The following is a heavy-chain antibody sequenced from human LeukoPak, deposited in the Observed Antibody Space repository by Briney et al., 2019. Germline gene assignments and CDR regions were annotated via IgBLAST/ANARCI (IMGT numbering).Heavy chain of an antibody. V-gene: IGHV4-59*12. J-gene: IGHJ5*02. D-gene: IGHD3-22*01. CDR1: GGSISSYY. CDR3: ARGRPLVIRQLNWFDP. CDR2: IYYSGST. Sequence: SETLSLTCTVSGGSISSYYWSWIRQTPGKGLEWIGYIYYSGSTNFNPSLKSRVTISVDTSKNQFSLKMSSVTAADTAVYYCARGRPLVIRQLNWFDPWGQGTLVTVSS.